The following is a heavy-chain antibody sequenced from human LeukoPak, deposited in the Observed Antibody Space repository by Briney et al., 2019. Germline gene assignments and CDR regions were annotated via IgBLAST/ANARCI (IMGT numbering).Heavy chain of an antibody. D-gene: IGHD1-26*01. J-gene: IGHJ5*02. CDR3: ARDRWEPKNWFDP. V-gene: IGHV1-18*01. CDR1: GYTFTSYG. CDR2: ISAYNGNT. Sequence: ASVTVSCKASGYTFTSYGISWVRQAPGQGLEWMGWISAYNGNTNYAQKLQGRVTMTTDTSTSTAYMELRSLRSGHAGVYFCARDRWEPKNWFDPLGQGGLVTVCS.